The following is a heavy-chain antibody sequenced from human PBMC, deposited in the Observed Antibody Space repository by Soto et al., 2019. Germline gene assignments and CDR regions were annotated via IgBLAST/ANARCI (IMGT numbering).Heavy chain of an antibody. CDR1: GGTFSSYA. CDR2: IIPIFGTA. Sequence: ASVKVSCKASGGTFSSYAISWVRQAPGQGLEWMGGIIPIFGTANYAQKFQGRVTITADKSTSTAYMELSSLRSEDTAVYYCARDLVVVVPAANPTYYYYGMDVWGQGTTVTVSS. V-gene: IGHV1-69*06. J-gene: IGHJ6*02. CDR3: ARDLVVVVPAANPTYYYYGMDV. D-gene: IGHD2-2*01.